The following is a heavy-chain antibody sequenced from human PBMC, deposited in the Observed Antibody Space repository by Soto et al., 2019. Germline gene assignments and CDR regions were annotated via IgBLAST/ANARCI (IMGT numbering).Heavy chain of an antibody. V-gene: IGHV3-11*01. CDR3: ARIWGGGGYALIY. CDR2: ISSSGTAT. J-gene: IGHJ4*02. Sequence: QVQLVESGGGLVKPGGSLRLSCAASGFTFSDFYMSWIRQAPGKGLEWISYISSSGTATYYTDSVKGRFTISRDNANNSLYLQMNTLGDEDTAVYYCARIWGGGGYALIYWGQGILVTVSS. CDR1: GFTFSDFY. D-gene: IGHD2-8*01.